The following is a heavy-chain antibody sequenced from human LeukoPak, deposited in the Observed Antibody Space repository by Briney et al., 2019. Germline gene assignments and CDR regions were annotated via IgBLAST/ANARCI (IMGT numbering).Heavy chain of an antibody. Sequence: PGGSLRLSCAASGFTFSIYSMNWVRQAPGKGLEWVSSISGSSSYIYYADSVEGRFTISIDNARNSLYLQMNSLRAEDTAVYYCVRRYMATSAEDFDYWGQGTLVTVSS. CDR1: GFTFSIYS. CDR3: VRRYMATSAEDFDY. CDR2: ISGSSSYI. J-gene: IGHJ4*02. D-gene: IGHD5-24*01. V-gene: IGHV3-21*01.